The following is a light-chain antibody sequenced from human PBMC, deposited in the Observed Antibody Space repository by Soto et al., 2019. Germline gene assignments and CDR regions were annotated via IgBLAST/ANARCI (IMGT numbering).Light chain of an antibody. CDR2: VAS. Sequence: DIQMTQSPSSLSASVGDRVTITCRASQDISNYVAWYQQKPGRVPKVLIFVASTLQSGVPSRFSGSGSGTDFTLTISSLQPEDVATYYCQNYNSVPLTFGGGTKV. CDR3: QNYNSVPLT. CDR1: QDISNY. V-gene: IGKV1-27*01. J-gene: IGKJ4*01.